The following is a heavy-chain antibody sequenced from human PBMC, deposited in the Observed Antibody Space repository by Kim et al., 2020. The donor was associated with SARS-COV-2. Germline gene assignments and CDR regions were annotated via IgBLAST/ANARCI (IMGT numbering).Heavy chain of an antibody. CDR3: VRDSPTGRFFDY. Sequence: GGSLRLSCAASGFTFSSYWMSWVRQAPGKGLEWVANIKQDGSEKYYVDSLKGRFTIYRDNAKNSLFLQMSSLRAEDTAVYYCVRDSPTGRFFDYWGQGTLVTVSS. CDR1: GFTFSSYW. J-gene: IGHJ4*02. CDR2: IKQDGSEK. V-gene: IGHV3-7*01.